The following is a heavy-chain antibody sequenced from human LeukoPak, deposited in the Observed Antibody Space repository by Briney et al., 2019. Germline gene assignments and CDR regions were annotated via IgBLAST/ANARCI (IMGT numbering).Heavy chain of an antibody. V-gene: IGHV3-7*01. J-gene: IGHJ4*02. CDR2: IKQDGSEK. Sequence: GGSLRLSRAASGFTFSTYWMSWVRQAPGKGLEWVANIKQDGSEKYYVDSVKGRFTISRDNAKNSLYLQMNSLRAEDTAMYYCARDSAGNDYWGQGTLVTVSS. CDR1: GFTFSTYW. CDR3: ARDSAGNDY. D-gene: IGHD6-13*01.